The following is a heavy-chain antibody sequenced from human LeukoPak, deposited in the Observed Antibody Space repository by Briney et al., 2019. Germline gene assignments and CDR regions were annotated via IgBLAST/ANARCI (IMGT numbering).Heavy chain of an antibody. V-gene: IGHV4-31*03. CDR2: IYYSGST. CDR3: ARVGVDYSRGYFQH. Sequence: SETLSLTCTVSGGSISSGGYYWSWIRQHPGKGLEWIGYIYYSGSTYYNPSLKSRVTTSVDTSKNQFSLKLSSVTAADTAVYYCARVGVDYSRGYFQHWGQGTLVTVSS. D-gene: IGHD3-16*01. CDR1: GGSISSGGYY. J-gene: IGHJ1*01.